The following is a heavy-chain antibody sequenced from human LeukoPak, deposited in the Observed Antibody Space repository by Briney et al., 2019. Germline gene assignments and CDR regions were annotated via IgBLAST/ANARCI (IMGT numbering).Heavy chain of an antibody. Sequence: ASVKVSCKASGYTFTGYYMHWVRQAPGQGLEWMGWINPNSGGTNYAQNFQGRVTMTRDTSISTAYMEVSRLRSDDTAVYYCARGYCSCGSYPFDFWGQGTLVTVSP. D-gene: IGHD2-15*01. V-gene: IGHV1-2*02. CDR1: GYTFTGYY. CDR2: INPNSGGT. J-gene: IGHJ4*02. CDR3: ARGYCSCGSYPFDF.